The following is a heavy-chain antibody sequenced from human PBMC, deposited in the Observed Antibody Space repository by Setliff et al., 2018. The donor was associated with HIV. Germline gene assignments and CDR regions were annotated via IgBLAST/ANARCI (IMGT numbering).Heavy chain of an antibody. J-gene: IGHJ4*02. Sequence: PSETCPFTCAVYGGSFSGYYWSWIRQPPGKGLEWIGEINHSGSTKYNPSLKSRVTISVDTSTNQFSLKLSSVTAADTAVYYCARVGYYDSSFDYWGQGTLVTVSS. V-gene: IGHV4-34*01. CDR1: GGSFSGYY. CDR2: INHSGST. D-gene: IGHD3-22*01. CDR3: ARVGYYDSSFDY.